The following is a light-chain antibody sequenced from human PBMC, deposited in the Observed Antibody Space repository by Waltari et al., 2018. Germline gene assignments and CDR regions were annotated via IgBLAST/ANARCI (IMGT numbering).Light chain of an antibody. CDR2: DAS. Sequence: EIVLTQSPATLSLSPGGRATPSCQASQSDSSYLAWYQQIPGQPPRILIYDASNRATGIPARFSGSGSGTDFTLTISTLEPEDFAVYYCQQRSNWPLHTFGQGTKLEIK. CDR3: QQRSNWPLHT. CDR1: QSDSSY. V-gene: IGKV3-11*01. J-gene: IGKJ2*01.